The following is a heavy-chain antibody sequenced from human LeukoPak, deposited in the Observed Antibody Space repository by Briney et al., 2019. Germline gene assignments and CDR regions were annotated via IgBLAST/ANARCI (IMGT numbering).Heavy chain of an antibody. CDR2: INSDGSDT. D-gene: IGHD1-1*01. CDR3: AREVSPLNYYFDY. Sequence: SGGSLRLSCAASGFTCSTYWMHWVRQAPGKGLVWVSRINSDGSDTSYADSVKGRFTISRDNAKNTLYLQMNSLRAEDTAVYYCAREVSPLNYYFDYWGQGTLVTVSS. CDR1: GFTCSTYW. V-gene: IGHV3-74*01. J-gene: IGHJ4*02.